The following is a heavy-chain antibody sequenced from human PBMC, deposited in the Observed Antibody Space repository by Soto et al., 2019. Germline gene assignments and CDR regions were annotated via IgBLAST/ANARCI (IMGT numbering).Heavy chain of an antibody. CDR3: AKDITTSKLERLKYYYYYMDV. J-gene: IGHJ6*03. D-gene: IGHD1-1*01. CDR2: ISWNSGSI. Sequence: PGGSLRLSCAASGFTFDDYAMHWVRQAPGKGLEWVSGISWNSGSIGYADSVKGRFTISRDNAKNSLYLQMNSLRAEDTALYYCAKDITTSKLERLKYYYYYMDVWGKGTTVTVS. V-gene: IGHV3-9*01. CDR1: GFTFDDYA.